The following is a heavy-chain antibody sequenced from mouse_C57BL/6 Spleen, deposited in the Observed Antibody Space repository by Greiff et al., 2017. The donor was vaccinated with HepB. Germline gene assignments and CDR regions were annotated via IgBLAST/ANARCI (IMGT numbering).Heavy chain of an antibody. J-gene: IGHJ2*01. CDR3: ARYVYDGYYNYFDY. CDR1: GYTFTDYN. D-gene: IGHD2-3*01. Sequence: EVQLQQSGPELVKPGASVKMSCKASGYTFTDYNMHWVKQSHGKSLEWIGYINPNNGGTSYNQKFKGKATLTVNKSSSTAYMELRSLTSEDSAVYYCARYVYDGYYNYFDYWGQGTTLTVSS. CDR2: INPNNGGT. V-gene: IGHV1-22*01.